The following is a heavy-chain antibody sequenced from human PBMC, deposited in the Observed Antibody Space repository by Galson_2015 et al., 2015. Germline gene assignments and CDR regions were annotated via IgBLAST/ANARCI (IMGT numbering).Heavy chain of an antibody. CDR1: GFTFSSYG. V-gene: IGHV3-33*01. CDR2: IWYDGSNK. J-gene: IGHJ4*02. CDR3: AREIVVVGSFDY. Sequence: SLRLSCAASGFTFSSYGMHWVRQAPGKGLEWVAVIWYDGSNKYYADSVKGRFTISRDNSKNTLYLQMNSLRAEDTAVYYCAREIVVVGSFDYWGQGTLVTVSS. D-gene: IGHD2-21*01.